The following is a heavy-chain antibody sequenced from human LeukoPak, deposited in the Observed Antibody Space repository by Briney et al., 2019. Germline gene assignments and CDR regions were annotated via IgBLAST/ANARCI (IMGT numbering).Heavy chain of an antibody. CDR3: ARNSSGWSFDL. CDR2: IYQSGST. Sequence: PSETLSLTCTVSGGSISGSSHYWGWIRQPPGKGLEWIGSIYQSGSTHYNFYLRSRVTISVDTSKNQFSLKLSSVTAADTSVYYFARNSSGWSFDLWGRGTLVTVS. V-gene: IGHV4-39*01. D-gene: IGHD6-19*01. CDR1: GGSISGSSHY. J-gene: IGHJ2*01.